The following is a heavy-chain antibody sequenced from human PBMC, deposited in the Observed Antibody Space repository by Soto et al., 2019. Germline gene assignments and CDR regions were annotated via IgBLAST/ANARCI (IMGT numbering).Heavy chain of an antibody. CDR2: IIPIFGTA. V-gene: IGHV1-69*13. D-gene: IGHD6-13*01. J-gene: IGHJ4*02. Sequence: SVKVSCKASGGTFSSYAISWVRQAPGQGLEWMGGIIPIFGTANYAQKFQGRVTITADESTSTAYMELSSLRSEDTAVYYCARDIAAAGTSDYWGQGTLVTAPQ. CDR3: ARDIAAAGTSDY. CDR1: GGTFSSYA.